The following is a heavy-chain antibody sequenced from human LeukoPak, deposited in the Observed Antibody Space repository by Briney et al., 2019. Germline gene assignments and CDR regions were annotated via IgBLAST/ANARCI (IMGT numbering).Heavy chain of an antibody. D-gene: IGHD6-13*01. J-gene: IGHJ4*02. CDR3: AVRAAAGTFDY. V-gene: IGHV4-39*07. CDR1: GGSISSSSHY. CDR2: INHSGST. Sequence: SETLSLTCTVSGGSISSSSHYWGWIRQPPGKGLEWIGEINHSGSTNYNPSLKSRVTISVDTSKNQFSLKLSSVTAADTAVYYCAVRAAAGTFDYWGQGTLVTVSS.